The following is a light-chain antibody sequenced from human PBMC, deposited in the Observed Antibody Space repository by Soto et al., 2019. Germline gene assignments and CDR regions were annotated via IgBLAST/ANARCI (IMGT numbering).Light chain of an antibody. CDR1: QSVSTNF. J-gene: IGKJ1*01. CDR2: GAS. CDR3: QQYGRTSWT. Sequence: EIVLTQSPGTLSLSPGEGATLSCRASQSVSTNFFAWNQQKPGQAPRLLIYGASTRATGIPDRFSGSGSGTDFTLTISRLEPEDFAVYYCQQYGRTSWTFGQGTKV. V-gene: IGKV3-20*01.